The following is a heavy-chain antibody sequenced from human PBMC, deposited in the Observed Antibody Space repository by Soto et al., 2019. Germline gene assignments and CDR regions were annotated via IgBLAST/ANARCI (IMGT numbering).Heavy chain of an antibody. Sequence: PETLSLTCAVYGGSFGGYYWTWIRKPPGTGQEWIGEINHSGSTNYNPSLKSRFTISLDTSKNQFSLKLTSVTAADTAVYYCARDKITGLFDYWGQGTLVTVSS. J-gene: IGHJ4*02. CDR3: ARDKITGLFDY. D-gene: IGHD2-8*02. CDR2: INHSGST. V-gene: IGHV4-34*01. CDR1: GGSFGGYY.